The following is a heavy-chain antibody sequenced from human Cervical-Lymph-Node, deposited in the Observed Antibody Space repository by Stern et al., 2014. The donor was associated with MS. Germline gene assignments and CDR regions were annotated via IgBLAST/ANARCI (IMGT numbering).Heavy chain of an antibody. J-gene: IGHJ4*02. CDR2: ISTFWGA. CDR3: ATYYAGVGGLGH. CDR1: GASISSDNFH. Sequence: QLQLQESGPGLVKPSQTLSLTCTVSGASISSDNFHWSWVRQPAGKGLEWIGQISTFWGANYTPSPESRLPIPTAPSKNQFSLRVTSVTASDTAVYYCATYYAGVGGLGHWGQGALVTVSS. D-gene: IGHD3-10*01. V-gene: IGHV4-61*02.